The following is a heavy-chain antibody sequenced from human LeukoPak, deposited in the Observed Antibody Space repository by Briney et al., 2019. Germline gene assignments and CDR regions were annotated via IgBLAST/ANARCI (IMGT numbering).Heavy chain of an antibody. V-gene: IGHV3-11*01. J-gene: IGHJ4*02. CDR3: ARDWDYGSGSYYNGYFDY. CDR2: ISSSGSTI. CDR1: GFTFSDYY. D-gene: IGHD3-10*01. Sequence: GGSLRLSCAASGFTFSDYYMSWIRQAPGQGLERVSYISSSGSTIYYADSVKGRFTISRDNAKNSLYLQMNSLRAEDTAVYYCARDWDYGSGSYYNGYFDYWGQGTLVTVSS.